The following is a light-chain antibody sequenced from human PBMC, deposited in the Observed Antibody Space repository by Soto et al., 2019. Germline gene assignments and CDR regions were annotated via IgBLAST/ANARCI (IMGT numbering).Light chain of an antibody. Sequence: QSVLTQPPSASGTPGQRVTISCSGSSSNIGSNTENWCQQHQATAPKLLIYSNNKRPSGVPAGFSGTKSGTSASPAISGLQSAEEADYYCAAWDDSLNGSVVFGGGTKLTVL. CDR3: AAWDDSLNGSVV. J-gene: IGLJ2*01. CDR1: SSNIGSNT. CDR2: SNN. V-gene: IGLV1-44*01.